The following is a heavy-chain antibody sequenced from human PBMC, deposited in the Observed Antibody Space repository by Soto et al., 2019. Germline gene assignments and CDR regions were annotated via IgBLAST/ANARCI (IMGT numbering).Heavy chain of an antibody. CDR3: ARGNLEATDY. CDR2: IYHSGST. V-gene: IGHV4-38-2*01. CDR1: GYSISSGYY. D-gene: IGHD1-1*01. Sequence: SETLSLTCAVSGYSISSGYYWGWIRQPPGKGLEWIGSIYHSGSTYYNPSLKSRVTISVDTYKNQFSLKLSSVTAADTAVYYCARGNLEATDYWGQGTLVTVYS. J-gene: IGHJ4*02.